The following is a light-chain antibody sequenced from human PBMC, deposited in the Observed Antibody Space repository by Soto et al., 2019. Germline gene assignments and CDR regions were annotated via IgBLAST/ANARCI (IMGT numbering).Light chain of an antibody. V-gene: IGKV1-39*01. CDR3: QQSYSTLWT. J-gene: IGKJ1*01. Sequence: DIQMTQSPSSLSASVGARVTITCRASQSISSYLNWYQQKQGKXXKXXIYAASSLQSGVPSRFSGSGSGTDLTITISSLQPEDFETYYCQQSYSTLWTFGQGTKVDNK. CDR2: AAS. CDR1: QSISSY.